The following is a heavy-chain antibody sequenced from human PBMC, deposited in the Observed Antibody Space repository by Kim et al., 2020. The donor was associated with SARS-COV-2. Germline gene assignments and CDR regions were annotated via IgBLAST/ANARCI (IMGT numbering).Heavy chain of an antibody. J-gene: IGHJ6*02. V-gene: IGHV1-69*13. Sequence: SVKVSCKASGGTFSSYAISWVRQAPGQGLEWMGGIIPIFGTANYAQKFQGRVTITADESTSTAYMELSSLRSEDTAVYYCARGAAGLYYYYGMDVWGQGTTVTVSS. CDR3: ARGAAGLYYYYGMDV. CDR2: IIPIFGTA. D-gene: IGHD6-13*01. CDR1: GGTFSSYA.